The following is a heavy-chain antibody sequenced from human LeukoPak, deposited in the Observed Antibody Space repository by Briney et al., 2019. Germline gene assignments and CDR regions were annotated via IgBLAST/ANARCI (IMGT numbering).Heavy chain of an antibody. D-gene: IGHD3-16*01. Sequence: ASVKVSCKASGYTFTSYAMNWVRQVPGQGLEWMGWINTKTTNPAYAQGFTGRFVFSLDTSVSTAYLQISSLKAEDTAVYYCARAWGDTREVNQNFDYWGQGTLVTVSS. J-gene: IGHJ4*02. CDR2: INTKTTNP. V-gene: IGHV7-4-1*02. CDR1: GYTFTSYA. CDR3: ARAWGDTREVNQNFDY.